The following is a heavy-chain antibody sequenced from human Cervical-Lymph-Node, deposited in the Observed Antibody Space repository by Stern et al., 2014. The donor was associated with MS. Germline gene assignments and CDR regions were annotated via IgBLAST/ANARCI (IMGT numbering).Heavy chain of an antibody. D-gene: IGHD3-10*01. J-gene: IGHJ4*02. Sequence: QLVESGGGLVQPGGSLRLSCAASGFTFSSYAMHWVRPPPGKGLESVSAISSNGGSKYYANSVKGRFTIARDNSKNTLYLQMGSLRAEDMAVYYCARVSYGSGSRFLDYWGQGTLVTVSS. CDR2: ISSNGGSK. CDR3: ARVSYGSGSRFLDY. CDR1: GFTFSSYA. V-gene: IGHV3-64*01.